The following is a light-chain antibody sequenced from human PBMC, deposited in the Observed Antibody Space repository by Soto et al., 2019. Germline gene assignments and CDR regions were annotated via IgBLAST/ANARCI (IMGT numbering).Light chain of an antibody. Sequence: DIQLTQSPSLLSASVGDRVTITCRASQGISTYLAWYQHRPGKAPKLLIYAASSLPSGVPSRFSGSGSGTEFTLTISSLQPEDFATYYCQQVTYYPQFGGGTKVEVK. V-gene: IGKV1-9*01. CDR1: QGISTY. CDR3: QQVTYYPQ. J-gene: IGKJ4*02. CDR2: AAS.